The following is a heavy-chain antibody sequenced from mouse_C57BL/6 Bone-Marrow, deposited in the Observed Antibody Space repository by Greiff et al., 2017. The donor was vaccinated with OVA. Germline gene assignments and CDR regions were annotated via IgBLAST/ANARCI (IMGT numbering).Heavy chain of an antibody. V-gene: IGHV1-69*01. J-gene: IGHJ4*01. Sequence: QVQLQQPGAELVMPGASVKLSCKASGYTFTSYWLHWVKQRPGQGLEWIGEIDPSDSYTHYNQKFKGKSTLTVDKSSSTAYMQLSSLTSEDAAVYYCARSNWAYAMDYWGQGTSVTVSS. CDR2: IDPSDSYT. CDR3: ARSNWAYAMDY. D-gene: IGHD4-1*02. CDR1: GYTFTSYW.